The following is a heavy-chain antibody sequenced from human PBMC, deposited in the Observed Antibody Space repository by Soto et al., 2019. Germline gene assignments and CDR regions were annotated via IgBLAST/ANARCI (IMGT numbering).Heavy chain of an antibody. V-gene: IGHV5-51*01. D-gene: IGHD3-22*01. CDR1: GYSFTSYW. CDR2: IYPGDSDT. J-gene: IGHJ4*02. Sequence: PGESRKGSCTGSGYSFTSYWIGWVRQMTGKGLEWMGIIYPGDSDTRDSPSFQGQVTISTDKSISTAYLQWSSLKASDTAMYYCAIQFSTYYYDSSGLAYWGQGTLVTVSS. CDR3: AIQFSTYYYDSSGLAY.